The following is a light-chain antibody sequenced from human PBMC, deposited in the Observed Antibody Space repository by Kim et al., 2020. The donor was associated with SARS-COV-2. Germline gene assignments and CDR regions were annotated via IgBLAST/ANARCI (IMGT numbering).Light chain of an antibody. Sequence: ASVRDRVTITCRASQSISNWLAWYQQKPGKVPKLLIYDASSLESGVPLTFSGSGSRTEFTLTISSLQPDDFATYYCQQYNSYPWTFGQGTKVDIK. J-gene: IGKJ1*01. V-gene: IGKV1-5*01. CDR3: QQYNSYPWT. CDR1: QSISNW. CDR2: DAS.